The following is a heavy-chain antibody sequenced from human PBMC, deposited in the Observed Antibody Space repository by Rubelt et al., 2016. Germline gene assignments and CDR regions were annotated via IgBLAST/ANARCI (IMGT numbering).Heavy chain of an antibody. CDR2: ILGSGDTT. CDR3: ARERSI. Sequence: SLRLSCAASGFTFDDYAMTWFRQGPGKGLEWVSGILGSGDTTYYADSVKGRFTISRDNSKNTVYLQMNSLRAEDTAVYYCARERSIWGQGTLVTVSS. V-gene: IGHV3-23*01. J-gene: IGHJ4*02. CDR1: GFTFDDYA.